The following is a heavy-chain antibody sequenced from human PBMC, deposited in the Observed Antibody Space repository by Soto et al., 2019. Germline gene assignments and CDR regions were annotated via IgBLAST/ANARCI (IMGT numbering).Heavy chain of an antibody. D-gene: IGHD3-16*01. J-gene: IGHJ5*02. CDR3: ARGSFGPNWFDP. CDR2: IYESGST. CDR1: GGSISSGGYY. Sequence: QVQLQESGPGLVKPSQTLSLTCTVSGGSISSGGYYWSWIRQHPGKGLEWIGYIYESGSTYYNPSLKSRVTMSVDTSKNQFSLKLSSVTAADTAVYYCARGSFGPNWFDPWGQGTLVTVSS. V-gene: IGHV4-31*03.